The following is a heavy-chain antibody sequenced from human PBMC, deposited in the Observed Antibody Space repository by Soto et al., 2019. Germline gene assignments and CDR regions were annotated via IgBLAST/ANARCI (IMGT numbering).Heavy chain of an antibody. Sequence: SETLSLTCTVSGGSISSYYWSWIRQPPGKGLEWIGYIYYSVSTNYNPSLKSRVTISVDTSKNQFSLKLSSVTAADTAVYYCERLGYSYVLDYWGQGILVTLSS. CDR2: IYYSVST. CDR1: GGSISSYY. D-gene: IGHD5-18*01. V-gene: IGHV4-59*01. CDR3: ERLGYSYVLDY. J-gene: IGHJ4*02.